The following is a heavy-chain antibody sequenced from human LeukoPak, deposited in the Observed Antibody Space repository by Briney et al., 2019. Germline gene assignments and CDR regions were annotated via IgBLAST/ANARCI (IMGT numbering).Heavy chain of an antibody. CDR1: GGSISSYY. D-gene: IGHD3-10*01. CDR2: IYYSGST. CDR3: ARDYYGSAPHAFDI. Sequence: SETLSLTCTVPGGSISSYYWSWIRQPPGKGLEWIGYIYYSGSTNYNPSLKSRVTISVDTSKNQFSLKLSSVTAADTAVYYCARDYYGSAPHAFDIWGQGTMVTVSS. V-gene: IGHV4-59*01. J-gene: IGHJ3*02.